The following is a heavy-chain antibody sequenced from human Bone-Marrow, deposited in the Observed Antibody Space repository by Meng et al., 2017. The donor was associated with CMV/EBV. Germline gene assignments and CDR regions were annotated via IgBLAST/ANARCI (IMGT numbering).Heavy chain of an antibody. CDR3: ARDLTPIKYFDY. D-gene: IGHD4-23*01. CDR1: GYAFTSFG. V-gene: IGHV1-18*01. CDR2: ISVYNGNT. Sequence: ASVKVSCKASGYAFTSFGISWVRQAPGQGLEWMGWISVYNGNTNYAQKLQGRVTMTTVTSTSTAYMELRSLSSDDTAVYYCARDLTPIKYFDYWGQGTLVTVSS. J-gene: IGHJ4*02.